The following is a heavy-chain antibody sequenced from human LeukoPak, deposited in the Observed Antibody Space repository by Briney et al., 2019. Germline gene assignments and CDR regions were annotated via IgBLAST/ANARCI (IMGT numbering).Heavy chain of an antibody. CDR3: ARADGPKDAFDI. J-gene: IGHJ3*02. V-gene: IGHV1-46*01. Sequence: ASLKVSCKASGYSFTTYYMRWVRQAPGQGLEWMGVIHPSGGSTTYTQKFQGRVTMTRDTSTSTVYMELSSLRSEDTAVYYCARADGPKDAFDIWGQGTMVTVSS. CDR1: GYSFTTYY. CDR2: IHPSGGST.